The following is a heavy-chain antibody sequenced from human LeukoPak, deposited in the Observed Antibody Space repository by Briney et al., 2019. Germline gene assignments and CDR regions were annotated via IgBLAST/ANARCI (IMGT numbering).Heavy chain of an antibody. D-gene: IGHD2-15*01. CDR2: IYNSGST. V-gene: IGHV4-59*01. Sequence: SETLSLTCTVPGGSISSYYWSWIRQPPGKGLEWIGYIYNSGSTNYNPSLKSRVTISVDTSKDQFSLKLSSVTAADTAVYYCARGGAAPGAFDVWGQGTVVTASS. J-gene: IGHJ3*01. CDR1: GGSISSYY. CDR3: ARGGAAPGAFDV.